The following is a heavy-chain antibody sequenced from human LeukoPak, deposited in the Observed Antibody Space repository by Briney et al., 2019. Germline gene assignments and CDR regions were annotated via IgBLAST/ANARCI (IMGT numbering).Heavy chain of an antibody. D-gene: IGHD3-22*01. CDR3: ARQYVSYYYDSSGYPDAFDI. CDR2: IDWDDDK. V-gene: IGHV2-70*11. J-gene: IGHJ3*02. CDR1: GFSLSTSGMC. Sequence: SGPTLVNPTQTLTLTCTFSGFSLSTSGMCVSWIRQPPGKALEWLARIDWDDDKYYITSLKTRLTISKDTSKNQVVLTMTNMDPVDTATYYCARQYVSYYYDSSGYPDAFDIWGQGTMVTVSS.